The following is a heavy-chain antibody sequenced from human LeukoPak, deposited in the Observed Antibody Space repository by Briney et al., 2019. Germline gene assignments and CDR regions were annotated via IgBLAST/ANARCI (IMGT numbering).Heavy chain of an antibody. CDR2: IYYSGST. J-gene: IGHJ4*02. Sequence: PSETLSLTCTGSGVSISSYYWSWIRQPPGKGLEWIGYIYYSGSTNYNPSLKSRVTISVDTSKNQFSLKLSSVTAADTAVYYCARGTAIYSSSSGKFDYWGQGTLVTVSS. D-gene: IGHD6-6*01. CDR1: GVSISSYY. V-gene: IGHV4-59*01. CDR3: ARGTAIYSSSSGKFDY.